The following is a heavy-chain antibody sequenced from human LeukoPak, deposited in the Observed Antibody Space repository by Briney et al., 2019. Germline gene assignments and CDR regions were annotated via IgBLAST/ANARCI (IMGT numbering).Heavy chain of an antibody. CDR2: IETSGST. CDR1: GASISSGGYF. V-gene: IGHV4-61*02. J-gene: IGHJ5*02. D-gene: IGHD2-8*01. CDR3: ARALCINGICEWFDP. Sequence: PSETLSLTCSVSGASISSGGYFWSWIRQPAGKGVEWIGRIETSGSTNYNPSLKSRVTISVDTSKNQFSLKLRSVTAADTAVYYCARALCINGICEWFDPWAEGTLVTVSS.